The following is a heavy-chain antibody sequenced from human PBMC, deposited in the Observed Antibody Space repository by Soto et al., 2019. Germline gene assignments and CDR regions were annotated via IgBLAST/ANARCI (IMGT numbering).Heavy chain of an antibody. CDR3: ARHPEFTYHVDV. CDR1: GGSISTFY. J-gene: IGHJ6*03. V-gene: IGHV4-59*08. Sequence: SETMSLPSTVSGGSISTFYWSWIRQPPGKGLEWIGYVYYTGSTNYNPSLKSRVTISVDTSKNQFSLNLNSVTAADTAVYYCARHPEFTYHVDVWGKGTTVTVSS. D-gene: IGHD3-10*01. CDR2: VYYTGST.